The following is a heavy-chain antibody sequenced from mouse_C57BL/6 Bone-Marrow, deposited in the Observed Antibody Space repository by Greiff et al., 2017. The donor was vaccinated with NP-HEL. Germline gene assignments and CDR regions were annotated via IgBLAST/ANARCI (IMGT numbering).Heavy chain of an antibody. V-gene: IGHV5-17*01. CDR2: ISSGSSTI. CDR3: ASTTVVAHWYFDV. Sequence: EVQLVESGGGLVKPGGSLKLSCAASGFTFSDYGMHWVRQAPEKGLEWVAYISSGSSTIYYADTVKGRFTISRDNAKNTLFLQMTSLRSEETAMYYCASTTVVAHWYFDVWGTGTTVTVSS. D-gene: IGHD1-1*01. CDR1: GFTFSDYG. J-gene: IGHJ1*03.